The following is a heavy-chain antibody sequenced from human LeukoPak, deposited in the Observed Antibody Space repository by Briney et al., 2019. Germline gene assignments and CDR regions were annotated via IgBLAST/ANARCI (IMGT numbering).Heavy chain of an antibody. J-gene: IGHJ4*02. Sequence: MSSETLSLTCAVSGGSISSGGYSWSWIRQPPGKGLEWIGYIYHSGSTYYNPSLKSRVTISVDRSKNQFSLKLSSVTAADTAVYYCARGGGGLLFDYWGQGTLVTVSS. CDR3: ARGGGGLLFDY. V-gene: IGHV4-30-2*01. D-gene: IGHD2-21*01. CDR2: IYHSGST. CDR1: GGSISSGGYS.